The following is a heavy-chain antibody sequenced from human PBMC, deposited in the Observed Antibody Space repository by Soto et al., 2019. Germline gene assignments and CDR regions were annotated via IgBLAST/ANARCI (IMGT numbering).Heavy chain of an antibody. CDR1: GFTFSNYW. Sequence: EVQLVESGGGLVQPGGSLRLSCAASGFTFSNYWMNWVRQAPGKGLVWVSRINSDGSSTTYADSLRGRFTISRDNAKNTLYLQLHSLRGDDTAVYYGGSVSDKGDGDNSLDYGGQGTVVTVSS. V-gene: IGHV3-74*03. J-gene: IGHJ4*02. CDR3: GSVSDKGDGDNSLDY. D-gene: IGHD4-17*01. CDR2: INSDGSST.